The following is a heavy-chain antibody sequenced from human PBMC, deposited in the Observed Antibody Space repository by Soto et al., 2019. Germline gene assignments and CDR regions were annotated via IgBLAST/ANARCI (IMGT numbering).Heavy chain of an antibody. CDR2: IYYSGST. D-gene: IGHD6-13*01. J-gene: IGHJ5*02. V-gene: IGHV4-39*01. Sequence: QLQLQESGPGPVKPSETLSLTCTVSGGSISSSSYYWDWIRQPPGKGLEWIGSIYYSGSTYYNPSLKIRVTISVDTSKNQFSLKLSSVTAADTAVYYCASKRVGYSSSWFDPWGQGTLVTVSS. CDR3: ASKRVGYSSSWFDP. CDR1: GGSISSSSYY.